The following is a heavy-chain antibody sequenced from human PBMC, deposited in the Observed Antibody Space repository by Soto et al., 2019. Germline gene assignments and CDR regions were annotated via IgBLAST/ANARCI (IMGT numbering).Heavy chain of an antibody. V-gene: IGHV3-21*01. CDR2: ISSSSSYI. CDR3: ASHVPIAVAGFDY. Sequence: GGSLRLSCAASGFTFSSYSMNWVRQAPGKGLEWVSSISSSSSYIYYADSVKGRFTISRDNAKNSLYLQMNSLRAEDTAVYYCASHVPIAVAGFDYWGQGTLVTVSS. D-gene: IGHD6-19*01. CDR1: GFTFSSYS. J-gene: IGHJ4*02.